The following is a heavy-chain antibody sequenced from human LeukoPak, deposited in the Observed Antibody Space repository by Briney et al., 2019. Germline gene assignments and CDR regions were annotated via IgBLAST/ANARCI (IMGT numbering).Heavy chain of an antibody. CDR3: ARDSHIVVVPAAIAHLDV. D-gene: IGHD2-2*01. J-gene: IGHJ6*04. CDR1: GGSISSGSYY. CDR2: IYTSGST. V-gene: IGHV4-61*02. Sequence: PSETLSLTCTVSGGSISSGSYYWSWIRQPAGKGLEWIGRIYTSGSTNYNPSLKSRVTISVDTSKNQFSLKLSSVTAADTAVYYCARDSHIVVVPAAIAHLDVWGKGTTVTVSS.